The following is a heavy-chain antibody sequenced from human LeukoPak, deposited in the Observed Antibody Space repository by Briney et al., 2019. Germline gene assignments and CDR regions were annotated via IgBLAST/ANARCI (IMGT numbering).Heavy chain of an antibody. Sequence: GGSLRLSCAASGFTFTSYAMTWVRQAPGKGLEWVSAISGSGGSTYYADSVKGRFTISRDNSNNTLFLQMSSLRAEDTAVYFCAKAWGAAADWGQGTLVTVSS. J-gene: IGHJ4*02. CDR3: AKAWGAAAD. V-gene: IGHV3-23*01. CDR2: ISGSGGST. D-gene: IGHD6-13*01. CDR1: GFTFTSYA.